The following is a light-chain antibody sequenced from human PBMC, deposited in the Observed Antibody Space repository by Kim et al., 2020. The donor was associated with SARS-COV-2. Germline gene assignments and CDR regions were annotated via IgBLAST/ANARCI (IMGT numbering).Light chain of an antibody. CDR1: QSVFYGSNNKNY. V-gene: IGKV4-1*01. CDR2: WAS. J-gene: IGKJ1*01. CDR3: RQYYSTPRT. Sequence: DIVLTQSPHSLPVSLGERATINCKSSQSVFYGSNNKNYLAWYQHKPGQPPKLLLYWASTRESGVPDRFSGSGSGTDFTLTISSLQAEDVAVYYCRQYYSTPRTFGQGTKVDIK.